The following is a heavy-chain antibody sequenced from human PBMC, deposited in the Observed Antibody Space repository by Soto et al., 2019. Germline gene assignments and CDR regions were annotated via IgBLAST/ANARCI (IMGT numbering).Heavy chain of an antibody. V-gene: IGHV3-7*01. J-gene: IGHJ2*01. Sequence: PGGSLRLSCAASGFTFSSYWMSWVRQAPGKGLEWVANIKQDGSEKYYVDSVKGRFTISRDNAKNSLYLQMNSLRAEDTAVYYCARVGCSSTSCYLYWYFDLWGRGTLVTVSS. CDR1: GFTFSSYW. CDR2: IKQDGSEK. D-gene: IGHD2-2*01. CDR3: ARVGCSSTSCYLYWYFDL.